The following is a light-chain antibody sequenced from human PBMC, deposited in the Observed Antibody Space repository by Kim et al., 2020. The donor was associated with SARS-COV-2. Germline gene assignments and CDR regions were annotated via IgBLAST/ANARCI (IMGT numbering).Light chain of an antibody. Sequence: PGERATRSGRASQSVSSSYLAWYQQKPGQAPRLLIYGASSRATGIPDRFSGSGSGTDFTLTISRLEPEDFAVYFCQQYGSSPRTFGQGTKVDIK. CDR2: GAS. J-gene: IGKJ1*01. CDR3: QQYGSSPRT. CDR1: QSVSSSY. V-gene: IGKV3-20*01.